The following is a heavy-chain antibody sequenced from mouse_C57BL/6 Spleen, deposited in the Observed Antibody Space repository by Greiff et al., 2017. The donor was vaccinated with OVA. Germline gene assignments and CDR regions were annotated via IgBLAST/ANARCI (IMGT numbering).Heavy chain of an antibody. D-gene: IGHD4-1*01. Sequence: EVKVVESGGDLVKPGGSLKLSCAASGFTFSSYGMSWVRQTPDKRLEWVATISSGGSYTYYPDSVKGRFTISRDNAKNTLYLQMSSLKSEDTAMYYCARHWDEASDYWGQGTTLTVSS. V-gene: IGHV5-6*01. CDR1: GFTFSSYG. CDR3: ARHWDEASDY. CDR2: ISSGGSYT. J-gene: IGHJ2*01.